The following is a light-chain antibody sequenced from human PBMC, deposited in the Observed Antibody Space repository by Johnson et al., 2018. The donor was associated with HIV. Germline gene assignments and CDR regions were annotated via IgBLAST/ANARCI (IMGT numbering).Light chain of an antibody. Sequence: QSILTQPPSVSAAPGQKVTISCSGSSSNIGNNYVSWYQQFPGTAPKLLIYDNNKRPSGIPDRFSGSKSGTSATLATTVHQLGDEADYYCGKWESSLSSPRVIGTGTKVTVL. J-gene: IGLJ1*01. V-gene: IGLV1-51*01. CDR3: GKWESSLSSPRV. CDR2: DNN. CDR1: SSNIGNNY.